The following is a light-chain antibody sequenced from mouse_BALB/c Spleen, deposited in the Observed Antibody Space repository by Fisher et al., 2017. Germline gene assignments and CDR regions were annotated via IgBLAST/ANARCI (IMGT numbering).Light chain of an antibody. Sequence: VITQTTAIMAASLGQKVTMTCSASSSVSSSYLHWYQQKSGASPKPLIHRTSNLASGVPARFSGSGSGTSYSLTISSVEAEDDATYYCQQWSGYPLTFGAGTKLELK. CDR1: SSVSSSY. V-gene: IGKV4-58*01. CDR3: QQWSGYPLT. J-gene: IGKJ5*01. CDR2: RTS.